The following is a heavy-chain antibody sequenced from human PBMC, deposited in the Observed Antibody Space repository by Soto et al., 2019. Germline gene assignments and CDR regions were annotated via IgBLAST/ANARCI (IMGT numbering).Heavy chain of an antibody. CDR3: ARGLGYSSGWYFGSYWFDP. D-gene: IGHD6-19*01. Sequence: TSETLSLTCAGYGGSFSVYYWSWIRHPPGKGLEWIGEINHSGSTNYNPSLKSRVTISVDTSKNQFSLKLSSVTAADTAVYYCARGLGYSSGWYFGSYWFDPWGQGTLVTVSS. J-gene: IGHJ5*02. V-gene: IGHV4-34*01. CDR1: GGSFSVYY. CDR2: INHSGST.